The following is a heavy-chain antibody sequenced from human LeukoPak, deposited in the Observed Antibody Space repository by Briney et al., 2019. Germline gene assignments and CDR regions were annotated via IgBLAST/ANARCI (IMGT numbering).Heavy chain of an antibody. J-gene: IGHJ4*02. CDR1: GFTFSSDW. CDR3: AKVYCGGDCYVHYFDY. D-gene: IGHD2-21*02. Sequence: GGSLRLSCVVSGFTFSSDWMHWVCHAPGKRLVWVSRIYNDVGITSYADSVKGRFTISRDNAKNTLYLQMNSLRAEDSSVYYCAKVYCGGDCYVHYFDYWGQGTLVTVSS. CDR2: IYNDVGIT. V-gene: IGHV3-74*01.